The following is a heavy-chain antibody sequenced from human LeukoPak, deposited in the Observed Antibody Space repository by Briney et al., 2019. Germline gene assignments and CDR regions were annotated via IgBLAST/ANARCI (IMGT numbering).Heavy chain of an antibody. Sequence: GGSLRLSCVVSGSTFSSYAMSWVRQAPGKGLEWVSGISGSGGSTYYADSVKGRFTISRDNSKNTLYLQMNSLRAEDTAIYYCAKSSHAFGAFDIWGLGTMVTVSS. D-gene: IGHD3-16*01. CDR2: ISGSGGST. CDR3: AKSSHAFGAFDI. V-gene: IGHV3-23*01. J-gene: IGHJ3*02. CDR1: GSTFSSYA.